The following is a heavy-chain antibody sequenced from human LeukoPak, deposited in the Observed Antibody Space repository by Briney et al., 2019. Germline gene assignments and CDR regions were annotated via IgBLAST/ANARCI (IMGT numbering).Heavy chain of an antibody. CDR2: IYSGGST. V-gene: IGHV3-66*01. J-gene: IGHJ3*02. D-gene: IGHD2-21*02. CDR1: GFTVSSNY. Sequence: GGSLRLSCAASGFTVSSNYMSWVRQAPGKGLEWVSVIYSGGSTYYADSVKGRFTISRDNSKNTLYLQMNSLRAEDTAVYYCARDTGYCGGDCYFLDAFDIWGQGTMVTVSS. CDR3: ARDTGYCGGDCYFLDAFDI.